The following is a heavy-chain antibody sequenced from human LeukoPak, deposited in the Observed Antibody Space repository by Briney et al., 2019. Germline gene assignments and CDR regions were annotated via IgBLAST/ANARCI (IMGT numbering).Heavy chain of an antibody. V-gene: IGHV3-7*01. CDR3: AKAARESGYYTYFDY. CDR2: IKQDGSEK. CDR1: GFTFSSYW. Sequence: GGSLRLSCAASGFTFSSYWMSWVRQAPGKGLEWVANIKQDGSEKYYVDSVKGRFTIPRDNAKNSLYLQMNSLRAEDTAVYYCAKAARESGYYTYFDYWGQGTLVTVSS. J-gene: IGHJ4*02. D-gene: IGHD3-22*01.